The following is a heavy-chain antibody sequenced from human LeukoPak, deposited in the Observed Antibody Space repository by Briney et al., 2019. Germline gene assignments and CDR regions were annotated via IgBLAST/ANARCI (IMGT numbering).Heavy chain of an antibody. CDR3: AREEYGDHLW. CDR2: IKQDGSEK. CDR1: GFTFSNAW. V-gene: IGHV3-7*01. Sequence: GGSLRLSCAASGFTFSNAWMSWVRQAPGKGLEWVANIKQDGSEKYYVDSVKGRFTISRDNAKNSLYLQMNSLRAEDTAVYYCAREEYGDHLWWGQGTLVTVSS. J-gene: IGHJ4*02. D-gene: IGHD4-17*01.